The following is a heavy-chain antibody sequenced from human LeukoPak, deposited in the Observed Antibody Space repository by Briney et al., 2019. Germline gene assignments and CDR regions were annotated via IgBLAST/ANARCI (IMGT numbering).Heavy chain of an antibody. J-gene: IGHJ4*02. CDR2: IYHSGST. V-gene: IGHV4-38-2*01. Sequence: PSETLSLTCAVSGYSISSGYYWGWLRQPPGKGLEWIGSIYHSGSTYYNPSLKSRVTISVDTYKNQFSLKLSSVTAADTAVYYCASAYDFWSGYFDYWGQGTPVTVSS. CDR1: GYSISSGYY. CDR3: ASAYDFWSGYFDY. D-gene: IGHD3-3*01.